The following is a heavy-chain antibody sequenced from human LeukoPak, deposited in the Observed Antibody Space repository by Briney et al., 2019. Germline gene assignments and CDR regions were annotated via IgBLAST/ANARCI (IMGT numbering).Heavy chain of an antibody. Sequence: SGPTLVKPTQTLTLTCTFSGFSLSTSGVGVGWIRQPPGKALEWLALTYWDDDKRYSPSLKSRLTITKDTSKNQVVLTMTNMDPVDTATYYCAHRLGSGSYFDYWGQGTLVTVSS. V-gene: IGHV2-5*02. CDR1: GFSLSTSGVG. CDR2: TYWDDDK. D-gene: IGHD3-22*01. CDR3: AHRLGSGSYFDY. J-gene: IGHJ4*02.